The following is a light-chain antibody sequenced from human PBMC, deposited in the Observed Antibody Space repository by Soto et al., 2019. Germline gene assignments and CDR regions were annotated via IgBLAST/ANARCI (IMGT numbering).Light chain of an antibody. CDR1: SSDIGAGYH. Sequence: QSVLTQPPSVSGAPGQRVTISCTGSSSDIGAGYHVYWYQQLPGTDPKLLIYGNSKRPSGVPDRFSGSKSGTSASLPITGLQDDEEADDYCQCSYSGLSGSMVFGGGTQLTVL. J-gene: IGLJ2*01. V-gene: IGLV1-40*01. CDR2: GNS. CDR3: QCSYSGLSGSMV.